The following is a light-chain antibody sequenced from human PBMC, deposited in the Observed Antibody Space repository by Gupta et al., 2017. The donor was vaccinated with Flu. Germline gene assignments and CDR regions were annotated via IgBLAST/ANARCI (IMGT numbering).Light chain of an antibody. Sequence: QSVLTQPPSVSGAPGQRVTIHCTGTSSNIGAGYDVHWYQQLPVTAPKLLIYGNSNRPSGVPDRFSGSKSGTSASLAITWLQAEDEADYYCQSYDSSLSGSKVFGGGTKLTVL. CDR1: SSNIGAGYD. V-gene: IGLV1-40*01. CDR3: QSYDSSLSGSKV. CDR2: GNS. J-gene: IGLJ3*02.